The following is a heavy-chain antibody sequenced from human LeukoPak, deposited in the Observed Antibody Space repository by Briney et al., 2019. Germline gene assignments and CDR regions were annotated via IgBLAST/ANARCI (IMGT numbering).Heavy chain of an antibody. D-gene: IGHD1-1*01. V-gene: IGHV5-51*01. Sequence: GESLKISCKGSGYSFTSYWIGWVRQMPGKGLEWMGIIYPGDSDTRYSPSSQGQVTISADKSISTAYLQWSSLKASDTAMYYCARQGQLAGRYYYYYYGMDVWGQGTTVTVSS. CDR1: GYSFTSYW. CDR2: IYPGDSDT. J-gene: IGHJ6*02. CDR3: ARQGQLAGRYYYYYYGMDV.